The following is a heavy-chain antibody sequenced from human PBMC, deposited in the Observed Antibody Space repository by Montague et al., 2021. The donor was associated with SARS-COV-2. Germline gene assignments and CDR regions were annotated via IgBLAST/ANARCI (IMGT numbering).Heavy chain of an antibody. V-gene: IGHV4-59*08. CDR3: ARLGLQLLGGHYFDY. J-gene: IGHJ4*02. CDR2: IYYSGRT. CDR1: GGSISSYY. D-gene: IGHD5-24*01. Sequence: SETLSLTCTVSGGSISSYYWSWIRQPPGKGLEWIGYIYYSGRTNXNPSLKSRVTTSVDTSKNQFSLKLSSVTAADTAVYYCARLGLQLLGGHYFDYWGQGTLVTVSS.